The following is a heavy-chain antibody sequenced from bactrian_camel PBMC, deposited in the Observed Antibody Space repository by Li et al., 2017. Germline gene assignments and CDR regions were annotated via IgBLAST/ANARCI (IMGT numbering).Heavy chain of an antibody. Sequence: HVQLVESGGGSVQAGGSLRLSCAASGRIYSNYVMGWFRQASGQEREGVAVIDIDGRSTYADSVKGRFTISKDKRKNTLYLQMNDLTPEDSGTYRCAASWDVTANAALSRMVSPEFGYWGEGTQVTVS. V-gene: IGHV3S53*01. CDR1: GRIYSNYV. D-gene: IGHD7*01. CDR2: IDIDGRS. J-gene: IGHJ6*01. CDR3: AASWDVTANAALSRMVSPEFGY.